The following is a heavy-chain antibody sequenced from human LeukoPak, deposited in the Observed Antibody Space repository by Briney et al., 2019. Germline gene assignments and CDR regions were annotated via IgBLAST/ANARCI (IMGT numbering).Heavy chain of an antibody. CDR2: ISSSASTI. V-gene: IGHV3-48*03. D-gene: IGHD3-10*02. Sequence: QPGGSLRLSYAASGFTFSSYEMNWVRQAPGKGLEWVSYISSSASTIYYADSVKGRFTISRDNAKNSLYLQMNSLRAEDTAVYYCAELGITMIGGVWGKGTTVTISS. CDR1: GFTFSSYE. J-gene: IGHJ6*04. CDR3: AELGITMIGGV.